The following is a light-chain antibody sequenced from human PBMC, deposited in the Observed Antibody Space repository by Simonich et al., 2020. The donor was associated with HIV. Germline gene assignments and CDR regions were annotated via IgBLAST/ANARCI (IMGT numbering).Light chain of an antibody. CDR1: SGSIASNY. V-gene: IGLV6-57*01. Sequence: NFMLTQSHSVSESPGKTVTISCTRSSGSIASNYVQRYQQPPGSSPTTVIYEDNQRPSGVPDRFSGSIDSSSNSASLTISGLKTGDEADYYCQSYDSSNHWVFGGGTKLTVL. CDR3: QSYDSSNHWV. J-gene: IGLJ3*02. CDR2: EDN.